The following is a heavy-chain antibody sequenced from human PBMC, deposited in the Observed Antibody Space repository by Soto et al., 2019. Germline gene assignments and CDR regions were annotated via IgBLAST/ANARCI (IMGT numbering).Heavy chain of an antibody. J-gene: IGHJ5*02. CDR2: IYYSGST. CDR1: GGSISSYY. CDR3: AIVRYCSGGSCLDNWFDP. D-gene: IGHD2-15*01. Sequence: SETLSLTCTVSGGSISSYYWSWIRRPPGKGLEWIGYIYYSGSTNYNPSLKSRVTISVDTSKNQFSLKLSSVTAADTAVYYCAIVRYCSGGSCLDNWFDPWGQGTLVTVSS. V-gene: IGHV4-59*01.